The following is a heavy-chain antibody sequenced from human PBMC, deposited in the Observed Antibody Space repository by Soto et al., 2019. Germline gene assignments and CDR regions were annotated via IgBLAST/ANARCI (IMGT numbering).Heavy chain of an antibody. D-gene: IGHD2-2*01. CDR3: AKGVLGYCSSNSCYGMDV. CDR1: SFTFGSYG. CDR2: ISYDGSNK. J-gene: IGHJ6*02. Sequence: GGSLRLSCAASSFTFGSYGMHWVRQAPGKGLEWVAVISYDGSNKYYADSVKGRFTISRDNSKDTLYLQMNSLRAEDTAVYYCAKGVLGYCSSNSCYGMDVWGQGTTVTVSS. V-gene: IGHV3-30*18.